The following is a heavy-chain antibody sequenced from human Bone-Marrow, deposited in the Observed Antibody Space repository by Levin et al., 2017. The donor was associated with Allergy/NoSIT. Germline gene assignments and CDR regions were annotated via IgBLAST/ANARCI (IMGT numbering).Heavy chain of an antibody. Sequence: GESLKISCAASGFTFSSYAMHWVRQAPGKGLEWVAVISYDGSNKYYADSVKGRFTISRDNSKNTLYLQMNSLRAEDTAVYYCARVGVDSTYYGMDVWGQGTTVTVSS. V-gene: IGHV3-30-3*01. CDR3: ARVGVDSTYYGMDV. D-gene: IGHD2/OR15-2a*01. CDR1: GFTFSSYA. CDR2: ISYDGSNK. J-gene: IGHJ6*02.